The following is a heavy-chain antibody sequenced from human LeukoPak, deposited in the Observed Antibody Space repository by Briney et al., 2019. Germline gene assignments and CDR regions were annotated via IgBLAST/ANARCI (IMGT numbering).Heavy chain of an antibody. CDR1: GGTFSSYA. J-gene: IGHJ4*02. V-gene: IGHV1-69*05. Sequence: GASVKVSCKASGGTFSSYAISWVRQAPGQGLEWMGGIIPIFGTANYAQKFQGRVTITTDESTSTAYMELSSLRSEDTAVYYCARGGYNWNDALYYWGQGTLVTVSS. CDR3: ARGGYNWNDALYY. CDR2: IIPIFGTA. D-gene: IGHD1-1*01.